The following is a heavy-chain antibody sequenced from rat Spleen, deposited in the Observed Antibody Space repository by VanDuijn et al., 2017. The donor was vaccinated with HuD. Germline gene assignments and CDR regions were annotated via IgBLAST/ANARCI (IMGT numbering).Heavy chain of an antibody. D-gene: IGHD1-11*01. V-gene: IGHV5-7*01. J-gene: IGHJ2*01. CDR3: ARHGYGGYSGSFAY. CDR1: GFTFRDYN. CDR2: ISSDVSST. Sequence: EVQLVESGGGLVQPGRSLKLSCAASGFTFRDYNMAWVRQAPKKGLEWVATISSDVSSTYYRGSVKGRFTISRDNAESTLYLQMDSLRSEDTATYYCARHGYGGYSGSFAYWGQGVMVTVSS.